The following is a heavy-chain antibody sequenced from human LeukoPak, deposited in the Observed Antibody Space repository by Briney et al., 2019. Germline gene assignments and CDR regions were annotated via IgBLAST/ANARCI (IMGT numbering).Heavy chain of an antibody. CDR2: IFYSGNT. CDR3: ARAFSFPYFDY. V-gene: IGHV4-59*08. J-gene: IGHJ4*02. Sequence: SETLSLTCTVFGGSISSYYWSWIRQPPGKGLEWIGYIFYSGNTNYNPSLKSRVTMSVDTSKNQFSLKLSSVTAADTPLYYCARAFSFPYFDYWGQGTLVTVSS. CDR1: GGSISSYY.